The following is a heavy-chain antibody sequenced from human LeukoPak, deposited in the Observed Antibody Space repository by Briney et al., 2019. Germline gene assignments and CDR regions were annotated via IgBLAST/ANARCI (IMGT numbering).Heavy chain of an antibody. CDR1: GGSISSSSYY. J-gene: IGHJ4*02. CDR3: ARDQGGNYFN. V-gene: IGHV4-39*07. CDR2: IYYSGST. Sequence: SETLSLTCTVSGGSISSSSYYWGWIRQPPGKGLEWIGSIYYSGSTYYNPSLKSRVTISVDTSKNQFSLKLSPVTAADTAVYYCARDQGGNYFNWGQGTLVTVSS. D-gene: IGHD1-7*01.